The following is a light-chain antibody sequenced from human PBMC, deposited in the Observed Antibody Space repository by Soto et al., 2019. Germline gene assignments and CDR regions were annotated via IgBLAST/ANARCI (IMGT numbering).Light chain of an antibody. CDR3: SSYAGSNKLVV. Sequence: QSVLTQPPSASGSPGQSVTISCTGTSSDVGGYNFVSWYQQHPGKAPKLMIYEVNKRPSGVPDRFSGSKSDNTASLTVSGLQAEDEADYYCSSYAGSNKLVVFGGGTKVTVL. J-gene: IGLJ2*01. CDR1: SSDVGGYNF. V-gene: IGLV2-8*01. CDR2: EVN.